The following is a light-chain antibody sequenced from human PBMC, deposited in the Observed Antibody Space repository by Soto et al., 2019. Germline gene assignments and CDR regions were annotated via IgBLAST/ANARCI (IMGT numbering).Light chain of an antibody. CDR1: QSVSSSY. CDR2: GAS. Sequence: EIVLTQSPGTLSLSPGERATLSCRASQSVSSSYLAWYQQKPGQAPRLLIYGASSRATGIPDRFSGSGSGTYFTLTISRLEPEDFEVYYCQQYGSPFPFVPGTKVDIK. CDR3: QQYGSPFP. J-gene: IGKJ3*01. V-gene: IGKV3-20*01.